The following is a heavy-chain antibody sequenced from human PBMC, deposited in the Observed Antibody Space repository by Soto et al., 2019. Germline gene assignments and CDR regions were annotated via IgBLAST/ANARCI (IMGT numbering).Heavy chain of an antibody. CDR2: ISWNSGGI. Sequence: EVKLVESGGGLVQPGRSLRLSCATSGFTFDDYGMHWVRQAPGQGLEWVSGISWNSGGIVNADSVKGRFTISRDNAKTSLYLQMSSMRDYDPAFYYCAKAPKTGTVTTAYVDYWGQGTLVTVSS. D-gene: IGHD4-17*01. V-gene: IGHV3-9*01. CDR3: AKAPKTGTVTTAYVDY. J-gene: IGHJ4*02. CDR1: GFTFDDYG.